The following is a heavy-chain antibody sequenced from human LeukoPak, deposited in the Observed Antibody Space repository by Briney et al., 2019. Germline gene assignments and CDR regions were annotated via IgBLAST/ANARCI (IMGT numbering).Heavy chain of an antibody. V-gene: IGHV3-53*01. J-gene: IGHJ2*01. Sequence: PGGSLRLSCAASGFTVSDNYMSWVRQAPGKGLEWVSIIYSGGFTSYADSVKGRFTISRDSSKNTLYLQMNSLRADDTAVYYCARALFWYFDLWGRGTLVTVSS. CDR3: ARALFWYFDL. CDR1: GFTVSDNY. D-gene: IGHD2-21*01. CDR2: IYSGGFT.